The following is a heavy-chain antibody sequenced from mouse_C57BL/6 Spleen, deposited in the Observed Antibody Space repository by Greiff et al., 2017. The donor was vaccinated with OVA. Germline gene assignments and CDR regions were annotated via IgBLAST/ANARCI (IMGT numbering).Heavy chain of an antibody. CDR1: GYSITSGYY. V-gene: IGHV3-6*01. CDR2: ISYDGSN. CDR3: ARLYYYGSLDY. Sequence: EVQLQESGPGLVKPSQSLSLTCSVTGYSITSGYYWNWIRQFPGNKLEWMGYISYDGSNNYNPSLKNRISITRDTSKNQFFLKLNSVTTEDTATYYCARLYYYGSLDYWGQGTTLTVSS. J-gene: IGHJ2*01. D-gene: IGHD1-1*01.